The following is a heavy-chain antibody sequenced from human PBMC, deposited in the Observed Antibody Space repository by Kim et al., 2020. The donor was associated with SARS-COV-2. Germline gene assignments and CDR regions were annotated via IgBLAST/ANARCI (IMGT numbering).Heavy chain of an antibody. CDR1: GGTLNRYY. D-gene: IGHD3-22*01. Sequence: SETLSLTCTVSGGTLNRYYWSWIRQPAGKGLEWIGRIDSRGITNYHPSLKSRISMSLDTSQAQSSLKLTSVTAADTATYFCARGRSSGTADAFDPWGQG. J-gene: IGHJ5*02. CDR3: ARGRSSGTADAFDP. CDR2: IDSRGIT. V-gene: IGHV4-4*07.